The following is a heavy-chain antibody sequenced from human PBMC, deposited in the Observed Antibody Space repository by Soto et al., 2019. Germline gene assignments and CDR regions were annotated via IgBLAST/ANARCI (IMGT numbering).Heavy chain of an antibody. Sequence: QVQLVESGGGVVQPGRSLRLSCAASGFTFSSYGMHWVRQAPGKGLEWVGGIAHDGSNEYYADSVKGRFTISRDNSKNTLYLQMNSLRAEDTAVYYCAKARGGDYDYYSYGMDVWGQGTTVTVSS. D-gene: IGHD4-17*01. CDR1: GFTFSSYG. CDR3: AKARGGDYDYYSYGMDV. J-gene: IGHJ6*02. CDR2: IAHDGSNE. V-gene: IGHV3-30*18.